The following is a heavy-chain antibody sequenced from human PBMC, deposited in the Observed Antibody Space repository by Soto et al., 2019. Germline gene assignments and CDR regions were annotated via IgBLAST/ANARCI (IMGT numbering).Heavy chain of an antibody. CDR1: GFTFSSYA. CDR2: ISGSGGST. CDR3: AKDRYYYDSSGYREFDY. V-gene: IGHV3-23*01. Sequence: EVQLLESGGGLVQPGGSLRLSCAASGFTFSSYAMSWVRQAPGKGLEWVSAISGSGGSTYYADSVKGRFTISRDNSKHTLDLQMNSLRAEDTAVYYCAKDRYYYDSSGYREFDYWGQGTLVTVSS. J-gene: IGHJ4*02. D-gene: IGHD3-22*01.